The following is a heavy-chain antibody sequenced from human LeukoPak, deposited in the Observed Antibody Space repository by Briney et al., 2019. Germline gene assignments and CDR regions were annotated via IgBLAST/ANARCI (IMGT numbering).Heavy chain of an antibody. D-gene: IGHD5-24*01. Sequence: PGGSLRLSCAASGFTFSSYWMHWVRQAPGKGLVWVSRINSDGSSTSYADSVKGRFTISRDNAKNTLYLQMNSLRAEDTAVYYCARGQAGYNPAFDYWGQGTLVTVSS. CDR2: INSDGSST. CDR3: ARGQAGYNPAFDY. J-gene: IGHJ4*02. V-gene: IGHV3-74*01. CDR1: GFTFSSYW.